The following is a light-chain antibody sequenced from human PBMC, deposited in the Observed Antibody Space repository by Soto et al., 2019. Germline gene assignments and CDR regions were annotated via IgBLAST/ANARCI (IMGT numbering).Light chain of an antibody. CDR1: SSDVGAYIF. Sequence: QSVLTQPASVSGSPGQSITISCTGTSSDVGAYIFVSWYQQHPGKAPKLMIYDIINRPSGVSNRFSGSKSGNTASLTISGLQAEDEADYYCVSFATSRSYVFGTATKVTVL. CDR2: DII. J-gene: IGLJ1*01. V-gene: IGLV2-14*03. CDR3: VSFATSRSYV.